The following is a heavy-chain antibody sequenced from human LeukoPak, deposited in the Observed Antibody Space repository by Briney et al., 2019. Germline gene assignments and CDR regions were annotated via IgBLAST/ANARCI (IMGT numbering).Heavy chain of an antibody. CDR1: GGSVSSGNYY. D-gene: IGHD4-17*01. V-gene: IGHV4-61*01. CDR3: ARRVSGDYGHWFDP. CDR2: NSYSGSA. J-gene: IGHJ5*02. Sequence: PSETLSLTCTVSGGSVSSGNYYWTWIRQPPGKGLEWIGYNSYSGSANYNPSLKSRVTILLDTFKNQFSLKLSSVTAADTAIYSCARRVSGDYGHWFDPWGQGTLVTVSS.